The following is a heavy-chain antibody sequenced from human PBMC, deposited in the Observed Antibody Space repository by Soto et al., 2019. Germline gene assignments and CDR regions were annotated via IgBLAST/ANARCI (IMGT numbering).Heavy chain of an antibody. Sequence: QVQLQESGPGLVKPSETLSVTCTVSGGSITTYHWSWIRQPPGKGLEWIGYIHYSGSTDYNPSLRGRVTISVHTSTKQFSLKLSCVTAADTAVYCCERGGIAVAGTNYYYGMDVWGQGTTVTVSS. CDR2: IHYSGST. CDR1: GGSITTYH. V-gene: IGHV4-59*01. D-gene: IGHD6-19*01. CDR3: ERGGIAVAGTNYYYGMDV. J-gene: IGHJ6*02.